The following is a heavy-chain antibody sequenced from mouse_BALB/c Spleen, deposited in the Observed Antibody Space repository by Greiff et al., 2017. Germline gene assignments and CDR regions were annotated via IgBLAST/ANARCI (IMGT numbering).Heavy chain of an antibody. Sequence: EVQRVESGGGLVQPGGSLKLSCAASGFTFSSYGMSWVRQTPDKRLELVATINSNGGSTYYPDSVKGRFTISRDNAKNTLYLQMSSLKSEDTAMYYCARYDLRRLRRYAMDYWGQGTSVTVSS. CDR2: INSNGGST. CDR3: ARYDLRRLRRYAMDY. J-gene: IGHJ4*01. V-gene: IGHV5-6-3*01. D-gene: IGHD2-2*01. CDR1: GFTFSSYG.